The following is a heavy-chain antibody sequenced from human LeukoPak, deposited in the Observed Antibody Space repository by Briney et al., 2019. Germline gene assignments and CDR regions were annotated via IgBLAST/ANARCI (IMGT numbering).Heavy chain of an antibody. Sequence: GGSLRLSCAASGFTFSAYWMHWVRQAPGKGLVWVSRINTDGSSTSYADSVKSRFTISRDNAKNTLYLQMNSLRAEDTAVYYCARVLTMIVVAPGYWGQGTLVTVSS. CDR2: INTDGSST. V-gene: IGHV3-74*01. J-gene: IGHJ4*02. CDR3: ARVLTMIVVAPGY. D-gene: IGHD3-22*01. CDR1: GFTFSAYW.